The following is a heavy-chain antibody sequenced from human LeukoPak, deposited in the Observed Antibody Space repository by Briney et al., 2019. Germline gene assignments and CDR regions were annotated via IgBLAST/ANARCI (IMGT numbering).Heavy chain of an antibody. Sequence: GGSLRLSCAASGFTFSSYGMHWVRQAPGKGLEWVAVIWYDGSNKYYADSVKGRFTISRDNSKNTLYLQMNSLRAEDSAVYYCASLGSMRGSSRSTYYFDYWGQGTLVTVSS. CDR1: GFTFSSYG. CDR2: IWYDGSNK. J-gene: IGHJ4*02. CDR3: ASLGSMRGSSRSTYYFDY. D-gene: IGHD1-26*01. V-gene: IGHV3-33*01.